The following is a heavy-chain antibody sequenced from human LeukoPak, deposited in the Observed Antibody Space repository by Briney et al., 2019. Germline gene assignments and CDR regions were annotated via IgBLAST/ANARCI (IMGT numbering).Heavy chain of an antibody. J-gene: IGHJ5*02. CDR1: GGSFSGYY. CDR3: ARWSIAVAGTIDP. V-gene: IGHV4-34*01. D-gene: IGHD6-19*01. CDR2: INHSGST. Sequence: SETLSLTCAVYGGSFSGYYWSWIRQPPGKGLEWIGEINHSGSTNYNPSLKSRVTISVDTSKNQFSLKLSSVTAADTAVYYCARWSIAVAGTIDPWGQGTLVTVSS.